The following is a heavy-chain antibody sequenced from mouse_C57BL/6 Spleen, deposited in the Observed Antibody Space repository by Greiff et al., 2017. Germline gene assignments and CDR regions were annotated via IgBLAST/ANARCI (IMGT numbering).Heavy chain of an antibody. CDR1: GFTFSNYW. J-gene: IGHJ1*03. CDR3: TGHDYSYWYFDV. Sequence: EVKLVESGGGLVQPGGSMKLSCVASGFTFSNYWMNWVRQSPEKGLEWVAQIRLKSDNYATHYAESVKGRFTISRDDSKSSVYLQMNNLRAEDTGIYYCTGHDYSYWYFDVWGTGTTVTVSS. CDR2: IRLKSDNYAT. V-gene: IGHV6-3*01. D-gene: IGHD2-4*01.